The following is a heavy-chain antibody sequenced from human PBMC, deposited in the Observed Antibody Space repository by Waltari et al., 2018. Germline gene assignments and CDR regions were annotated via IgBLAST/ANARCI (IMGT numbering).Heavy chain of an antibody. Sequence: QVQLQQWGAGLLKPSETLSLTCAVYGGSFSGYYWSWIRQPPGKGLEWIGEINHSGITNYNPSLKSRVTISVDTSKNQFSLKLSAVTAADTAVYYCARGQQQLRRTGTLDYWGQGTLVTVSS. CDR2: INHSGIT. CDR1: GGSFSGYY. V-gene: IGHV4-34*01. J-gene: IGHJ4*02. D-gene: IGHD6-13*01. CDR3: ARGQQQLRRTGTLDY.